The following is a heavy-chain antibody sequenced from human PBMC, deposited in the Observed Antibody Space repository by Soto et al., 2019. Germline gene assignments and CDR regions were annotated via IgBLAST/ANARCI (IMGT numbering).Heavy chain of an antibody. CDR3: ARGRYGDY. J-gene: IGHJ4*02. D-gene: IGHD1-1*01. V-gene: IGHV1-18*01. Sequence: QVHLVQSGAEVKKPGASVKVSCKGSGYGFTTYGITWVRQAPGQGLEWMAWISAHTGNTNYAQKLQGRVTVTRDTSTSTAYMELRSLRSDATAVYYCARGRYGDYWGQGALVTVSS. CDR2: ISAHTGNT. CDR1: GYGFTTYG.